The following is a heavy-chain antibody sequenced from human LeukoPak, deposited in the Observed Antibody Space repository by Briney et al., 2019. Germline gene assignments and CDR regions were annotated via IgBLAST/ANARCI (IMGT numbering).Heavy chain of an antibody. J-gene: IGHJ4*02. D-gene: IGHD3-3*01. CDR3: AREAPDFWSGYYGH. CDR1: GFTFSSYG. V-gene: IGHV3-30*02. Sequence: GGSLRLSCAASGFTFSSYGMHWVRQAPGKGLEWVAFIRYDGSNKYYADSVKGRFTISRDNSKNTLYLHMNSLRAKDTAVYYCAREAPDFWSGYYGHWGQGALVTVSS. CDR2: IRYDGSNK.